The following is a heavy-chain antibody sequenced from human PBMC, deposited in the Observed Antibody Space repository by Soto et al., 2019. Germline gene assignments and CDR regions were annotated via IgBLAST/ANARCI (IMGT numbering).Heavy chain of an antibody. CDR1: GGTFSSYA. CDR2: IIPIFGTA. V-gene: IGHV1-69*01. D-gene: IGHD6-25*01. Sequence: QVQLVPSGSEVKKPGSSVKVSCKASGGTFSSYAISWVRQAPGQGLEWMGGIIPIFGTANYAQKFQGRVTITADESTSTAYMELSSMRSEDTAVYYCARLVIVAGDFDYWGQGTLVTVSS. CDR3: ARLVIVAGDFDY. J-gene: IGHJ4*02.